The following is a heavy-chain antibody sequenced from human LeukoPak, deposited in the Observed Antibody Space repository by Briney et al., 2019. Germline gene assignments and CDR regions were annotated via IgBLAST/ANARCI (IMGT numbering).Heavy chain of an antibody. V-gene: IGHV4-39*07. CDR1: GGSISSSSYY. J-gene: IGHJ3*02. Sequence: PSETLSLICTVSGGSISSSSYYWGWIRQPQGKGLEWIESIYYSGSTYYNPSLKSRVTISVDTSKNQFSLKLSSVTAADTAVYYCARGRIKGMTTVTYDAFDIWGQGTMVAVSS. CDR2: IYYSGST. CDR3: ARGRIKGMTTVTYDAFDI. D-gene: IGHD4-17*01.